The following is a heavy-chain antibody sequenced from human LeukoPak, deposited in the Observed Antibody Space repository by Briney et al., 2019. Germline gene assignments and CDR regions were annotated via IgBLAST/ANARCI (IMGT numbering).Heavy chain of an antibody. J-gene: IGHJ3*02. D-gene: IGHD4-17*01. V-gene: IGHV3-74*01. CDR3: ARLWATVIDWGAFDI. CDR1: GNYW. Sequence: PGGSLRLSCAASGNYWMHWVRQAPGKGLVWVSHINSDGSWTSYADSVKGRFTISKDNAKNTVYLQMNNLRAEDTAVYYCARLWATVIDWGAFDIWGQGTMITVSS. CDR2: INSDGSWT.